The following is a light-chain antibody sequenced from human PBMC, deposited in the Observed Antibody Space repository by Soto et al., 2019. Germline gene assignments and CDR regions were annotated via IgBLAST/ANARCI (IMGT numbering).Light chain of an antibody. CDR3: SSFTSSITYV. CDR2: DVS. Sequence: QSALTQPASVSASPGQSITISCAGSSSDVGGYNDVSWYQQHPGKAPKLIIYDVSNRPSGISNRFSGSKSANTASLTISGLQAEDEADYYCSSFTSSITYVFGTGTKLTVL. CDR1: SSDVGGYND. J-gene: IGLJ1*01. V-gene: IGLV2-14*01.